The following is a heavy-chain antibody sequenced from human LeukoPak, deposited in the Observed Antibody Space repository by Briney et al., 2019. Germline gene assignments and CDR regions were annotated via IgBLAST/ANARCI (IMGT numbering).Heavy chain of an antibody. J-gene: IGHJ4*02. Sequence: PGGSLRLSCAASGFTFSSYAMSWVRQAPGKGLEWVSAISGSGGSTYYADSVKGRFTISRDNSKNTLYLQMNSLRAEDTAVYYCASKFNQGNYDILTGYYYPFDYWGQGTLVTVSS. CDR2: ISGSGGST. D-gene: IGHD3-9*01. CDR1: GFTFSSYA. V-gene: IGHV3-23*01. CDR3: ASKFNQGNYDILTGYYYPFDY.